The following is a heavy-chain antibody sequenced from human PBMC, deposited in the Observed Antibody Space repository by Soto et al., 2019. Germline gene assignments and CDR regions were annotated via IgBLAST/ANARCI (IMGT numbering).Heavy chain of an antibody. V-gene: IGHV1-18*01. CDR2: ISPYNGNT. D-gene: IGHD2-2*01. CDR1: GYTFTSYG. CDR3: ARASVSSTYFYY. J-gene: IGHJ4*02. Sequence: QVQLVQSGAEVKEPGASVKVSCKASGYTFTSYGISWVRQAPGQGLEWMGWISPYNGNTNYAHKLQGRVTMTTDTSTGTAYMELRSLRSDDTALYYCARASVSSTYFYYWGQGTLVTVSS.